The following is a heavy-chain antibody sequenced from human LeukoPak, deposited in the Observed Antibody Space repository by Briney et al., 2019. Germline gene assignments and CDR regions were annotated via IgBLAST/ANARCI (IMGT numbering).Heavy chain of an antibody. J-gene: IGHJ4*02. D-gene: IGHD6-13*01. Sequence: GGSLRLSCAASGFTVSSNYMSWVRQAPGKGLEWVSVIHSGGSTYYADSVKGRFTISRDNSKNTLYLQMNSLRAEDTAVYYCARHIWARIAAAGYLDYWGQGTLVTVSS. CDR2: IHSGGST. CDR3: ARHIWARIAAAGYLDY. V-gene: IGHV3-53*01. CDR1: GFTVSSNY.